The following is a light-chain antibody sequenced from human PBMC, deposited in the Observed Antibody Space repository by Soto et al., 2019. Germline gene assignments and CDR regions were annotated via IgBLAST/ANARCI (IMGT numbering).Light chain of an antibody. Sequence: IVMTQSPATLSVSPGERATLSCRASRNMNSDLAWYQQKPGQAPRLLIYGASTRATGVPARFSGSGSRTEFTLTISSLQSEDSAVYYCQQYHYWWTFGQGTKVEI. J-gene: IGKJ1*01. CDR1: RNMNSD. CDR2: GAS. V-gene: IGKV3-15*01. CDR3: QQYHYWWT.